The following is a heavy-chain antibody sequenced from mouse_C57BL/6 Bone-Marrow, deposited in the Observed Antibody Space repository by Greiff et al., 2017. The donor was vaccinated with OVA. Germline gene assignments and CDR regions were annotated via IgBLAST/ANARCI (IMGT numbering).Heavy chain of an antibody. Sequence: QVQLQQSGAELVKPGASVKLSCKTSGYTFTSYWMHWVKQRPGQGLEWIGMIHPNSGSTNYNEKLKSKATLTVDKYSSTAYMQLSSLTSEDSAVYYGARGGFYYSNYVGWYFDVWGTGTTVTVSS. CDR2: IHPNSGST. CDR3: ARGGFYYSNYVGWYFDV. V-gene: IGHV1-64*01. J-gene: IGHJ1*03. CDR1: GYTFTSYW. D-gene: IGHD2-5*01.